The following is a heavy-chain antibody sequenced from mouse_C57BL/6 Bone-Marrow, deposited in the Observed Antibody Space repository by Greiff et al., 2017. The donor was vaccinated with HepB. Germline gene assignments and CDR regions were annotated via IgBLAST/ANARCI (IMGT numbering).Heavy chain of an antibody. CDR1: EYDFPSYD. D-gene: IGHD2-1*01. CDR2: INSDGGST. V-gene: IGHV5-2*01. J-gene: IGHJ4*01. CDR3: ARHNYTLNYAMDD. Sequence: EVQVVESGGGLVLPGESLKLSCESNEYDFPSYDMPWVRKTPEKRLELVAAINSDGGSTYYPDTMESRYIFSRDNTKKTLYLQMSSLRSEDTALYYCARHNYTLNYAMDDWGQGTSVTVAS.